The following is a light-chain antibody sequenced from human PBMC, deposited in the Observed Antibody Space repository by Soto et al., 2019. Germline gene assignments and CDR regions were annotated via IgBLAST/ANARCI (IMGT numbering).Light chain of an antibody. V-gene: IGKV3-20*01. J-gene: IGKJ1*01. Sequence: ENVLTQSPGTLSLSPGERATLSCRASQSVGSYLGWYQKKPGQAPRLPIYGASNRATGIPDRFSGSGSGTDFTLTIRRLEPEDFAVYYCQHYGGPPPWTFGQGTKVEIK. CDR1: QSVGSY. CDR3: QHYGGPPPWT. CDR2: GAS.